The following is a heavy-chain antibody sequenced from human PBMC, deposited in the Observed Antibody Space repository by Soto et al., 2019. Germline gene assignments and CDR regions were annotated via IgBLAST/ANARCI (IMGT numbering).Heavy chain of an antibody. CDR2: MNPNSGNT. J-gene: IGHJ2*01. D-gene: IGHD2-8*01. CDR3: AREAGYCTNGVCSDGYFDL. CDR1: GYTFTSYD. Sequence: QVQLVQSGAEVKKPGASVKVSCKASGYTFTSYDINWVRQATGQGLEWMGWMNPNSGNTGYAQKFQGRVTMTRNTSISTAYMELSSLRSEDTAVYYCAREAGYCTNGVCSDGYFDLWGRGTLVTVSS. V-gene: IGHV1-8*01.